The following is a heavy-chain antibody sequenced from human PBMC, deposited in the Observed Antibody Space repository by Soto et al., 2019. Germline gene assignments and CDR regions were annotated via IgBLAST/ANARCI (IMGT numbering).Heavy chain of an antibody. CDR2: INPSGGST. Sequence: ASVKVSCKASGYTFTSYYMHWVRQPPGQGLEWMGIINPSGGSTSYAQKFQGRVTMTRDTSTSTVYMELSSLRSEDTAVYFCDRAGRGVTTRRQDYWGQGTLVTVSS. CDR1: GYTFTSYY. J-gene: IGHJ4*02. V-gene: IGHV1-46*03. CDR3: DRAGRGVTTRRQDY. D-gene: IGHD2-21*02.